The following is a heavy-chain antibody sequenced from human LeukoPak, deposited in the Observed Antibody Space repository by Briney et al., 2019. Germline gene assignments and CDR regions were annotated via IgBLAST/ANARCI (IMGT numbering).Heavy chain of an antibody. V-gene: IGHV4-59*01. CDR3: ARDRTGTSPILWSGSPDAFDI. CDR2: IYYSGST. J-gene: IGHJ3*02. CDR1: GGSISSYY. D-gene: IGHD3-3*01. Sequence: SETLSLTCTVSGGSISSYYWSWIRQPPGKGLEWIGYIYYSGSTNYNPSLKSRVTISVDTSKNQFSLKLSSVTAADTAVYYCARDRTGTSPILWSGSPDAFDIWGQGTMVTVSS.